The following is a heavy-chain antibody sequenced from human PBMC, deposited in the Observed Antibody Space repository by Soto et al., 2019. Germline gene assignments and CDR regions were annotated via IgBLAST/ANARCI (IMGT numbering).Heavy chain of an antibody. CDR1: GCTFSSYA. J-gene: IGHJ4*02. CDR3: ARAPGYYDSSGYHDY. CDR2: IIPIFGTA. Sequence: SVKVSCKASGCTFSSYAISWVRQAPGQGLEWMGGIIPIFGTANYAQKFQGRVTITADESTSTAYMELSSLRSEDTAVYYCARAPGYYDSSGYHDYWGQGTLVTVSS. D-gene: IGHD3-22*01. V-gene: IGHV1-69*13.